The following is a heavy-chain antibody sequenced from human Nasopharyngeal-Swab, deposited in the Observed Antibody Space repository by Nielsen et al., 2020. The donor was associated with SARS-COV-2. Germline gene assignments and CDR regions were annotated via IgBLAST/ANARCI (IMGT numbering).Heavy chain of an antibody. CDR3: AKDGPLPGSSGWYSPFDY. CDR2: IDWSGSKI. Sequence: GGSLRLSCAASGFTFDDTAMHWVRQGPGQGPEWVAGIDWSGSKIGYADSVKGRFTISRDTSKNMLYVQMNSLRPEDTAVYYCAKDGPLPGSSGWYSPFDYWGQGTLVTVSS. CDR1: GFTFDDTA. D-gene: IGHD6-19*01. V-gene: IGHV3-9*01. J-gene: IGHJ4*02.